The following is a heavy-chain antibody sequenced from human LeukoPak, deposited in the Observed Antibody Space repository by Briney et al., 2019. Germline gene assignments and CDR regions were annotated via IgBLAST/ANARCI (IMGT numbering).Heavy chain of an antibody. D-gene: IGHD2-21*02. CDR2: FGAYKVNT. J-gene: IGHJ6*03. V-gene: IGHV1-18*01. Sequence: GASVKVSCKASGYTFTSYGISWVRQALGQGLGGLGWFGAYKVNTNYAQKLQGRVTMTTDTSTSTAYMELRSLRSDDTAVYYCARDGSVVTAIQTYYYYYMDVWGKGTTVTVSS. CDR3: ARDGSVVTAIQTYYYYYMDV. CDR1: GYTFTSYG.